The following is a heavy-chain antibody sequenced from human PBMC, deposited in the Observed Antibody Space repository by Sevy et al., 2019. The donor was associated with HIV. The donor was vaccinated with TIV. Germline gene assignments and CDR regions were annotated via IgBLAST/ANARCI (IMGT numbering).Heavy chain of an antibody. Sequence: GGSLRLSCAASGFTFSSYAMSWVRQAPGKGLAWVSTLSFGCGKIKYADSVKGRFTISRDNSKNTLYLQMHSLRAEDTAVYYCARDGWSKPHDYWGQGTLVTVSS. J-gene: IGHJ4*02. D-gene: IGHD6-19*01. CDR1: GFTFSSYA. CDR2: LSFGCGKI. CDR3: ARDGWSKPHDY. V-gene: IGHV3-23*01.